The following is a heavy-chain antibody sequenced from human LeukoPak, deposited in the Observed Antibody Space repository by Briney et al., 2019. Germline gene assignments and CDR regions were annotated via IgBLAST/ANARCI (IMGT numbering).Heavy chain of an antibody. D-gene: IGHD1-1*01. J-gene: IGHJ4*02. CDR2: ISYDGSNK. CDR1: GFTFSSYA. CDR3: AKDLRYNWNDGGLDY. V-gene: IGHV3-30*04. Sequence: GRSLRLSCAASGFTFSSYAMHWVRQAPGKGLEWVAVISYDGSNKYYADSVKGRFTISRDNSKNTLYLQMNSLRAEDTAVYYCAKDLRYNWNDGGLDYWGQGTLVTVSS.